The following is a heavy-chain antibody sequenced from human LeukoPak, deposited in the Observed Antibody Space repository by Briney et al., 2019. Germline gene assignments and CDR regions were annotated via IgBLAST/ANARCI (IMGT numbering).Heavy chain of an antibody. D-gene: IGHD1-26*01. CDR1: GYTFTVYY. CDR2: INPNSGGT. Sequence: ASVKVSCKASGYTFTVYYMHWVRQAPGQGLEWMGWINPNSGGTNYAQKFQGRVTMTRDTSISTAYMELSRLRSDDTAVYYCARSGRVGATRFDYWGQGTLVTVSS. CDR3: ARSGRVGATRFDY. J-gene: IGHJ4*02. V-gene: IGHV1-2*02.